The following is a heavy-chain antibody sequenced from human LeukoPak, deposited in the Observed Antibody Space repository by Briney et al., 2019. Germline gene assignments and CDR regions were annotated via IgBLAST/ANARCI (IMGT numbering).Heavy chain of an antibody. CDR1: GGSFSGYY. Sequence: SETLPLTCAVYGGSFSGYYWSWIRQPPGKGLEWIGEINHSGSTNYNPSLKSRVTISVDTSKNQFSLKLSSVTAADTAVYFCAKDLYYYASGRPPTYMDVWGKGTTVTISS. CDR2: INHSGST. CDR3: AKDLYYYASGRPPTYMDV. D-gene: IGHD3-10*01. V-gene: IGHV4-34*01. J-gene: IGHJ6*03.